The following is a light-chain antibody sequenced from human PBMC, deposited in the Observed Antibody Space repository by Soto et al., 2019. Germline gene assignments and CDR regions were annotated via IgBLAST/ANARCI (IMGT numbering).Light chain of an antibody. Sequence: DIQLTQSPSFLSASVGDRVTITCRASQGISSYLAWYQQKPGKAPKLLIYAASTLQSGVPSRFSGSGSGTEFTRTISSLQPEDFASYYCQQLFSYPLFTFGPGTKVDIK. CDR2: AAS. V-gene: IGKV1-9*01. J-gene: IGKJ3*01. CDR1: QGISSY. CDR3: QQLFSYPLFT.